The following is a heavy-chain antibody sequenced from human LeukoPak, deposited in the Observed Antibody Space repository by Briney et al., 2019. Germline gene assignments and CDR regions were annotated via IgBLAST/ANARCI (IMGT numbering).Heavy chain of an antibody. CDR1: GFTFSSYA. CDR2: ISGSGGST. CDR3: AKDMRGGAWFGELYPSNWFDP. D-gene: IGHD3-10*01. V-gene: IGHV3-23*01. J-gene: IGHJ5*02. Sequence: GGSLRLSCAASGFTFSSYAMSWVRQAPGKGPEWVSAISGSGGSTYYADSVKGRFTISRDNSKNTLYLQMNSLRAEDTAVYYCAKDMRGGAWFGELYPSNWFDPWGQGTLVTVSS.